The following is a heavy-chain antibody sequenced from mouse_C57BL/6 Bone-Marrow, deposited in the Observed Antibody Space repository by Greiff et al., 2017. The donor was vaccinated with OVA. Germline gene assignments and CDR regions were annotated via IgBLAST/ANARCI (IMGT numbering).Heavy chain of an antibody. V-gene: IGHV5-12*01. Sequence: EVQGVESGGGLVQPGGSLKLSCAASGFTFSDYYMYWVRQTPEKRLEWVAYISNGGGSTYYPDTVKGRFTISRDNAKNTLYLQMSRLKSEDTAMYYCARQDANWDYFDYWGQGTTLTVSS. CDR3: ARQDANWDYFDY. J-gene: IGHJ2*01. D-gene: IGHD4-1*01. CDR2: ISNGGGST. CDR1: GFTFSDYY.